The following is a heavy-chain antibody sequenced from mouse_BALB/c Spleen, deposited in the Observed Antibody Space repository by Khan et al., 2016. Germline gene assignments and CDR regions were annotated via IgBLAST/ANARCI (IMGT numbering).Heavy chain of an antibody. CDR3: ERAPPRGYFHV. J-gene: IGHJ1*01. CDR2: ISYSGST. CDR1: GYSITSDYA. V-gene: IGHV3-2*02. Sequence: EVQLQESGPGLVKPSQSLSLTCTVTGYSITSDYAWNWIRQFPGNKLEWMGYISYSGSTSYNPSLKSRISITRDTSKNQFFLQWNTVTTGDTETYYCERAPPRGYFHVGGAGTTVTVSS.